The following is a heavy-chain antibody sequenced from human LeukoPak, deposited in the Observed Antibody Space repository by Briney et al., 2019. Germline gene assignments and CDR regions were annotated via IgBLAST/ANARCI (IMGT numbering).Heavy chain of an antibody. V-gene: IGHV6-1*01. CDR2: TYYTSKWYN. Sequence: SQTLSLTCVISGDSVSNNNAAWSWIRQAPSRGLEWLGRTYYTSKWYNGYAASVKSRLTINPDTSKNHFSLQLNSVTPEDTALYYCARDLSNVLGYWGQGILVTVSS. D-gene: IGHD2-8*01. J-gene: IGHJ4*02. CDR3: ARDLSNVLGY. CDR1: GDSVSNNNAA.